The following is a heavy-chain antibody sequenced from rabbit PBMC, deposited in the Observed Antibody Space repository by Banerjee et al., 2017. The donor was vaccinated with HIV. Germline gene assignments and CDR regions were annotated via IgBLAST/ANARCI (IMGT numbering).Heavy chain of an antibody. Sequence: QEQLVESGGGLVKPEGSLTLTCKASGFSFSNKYVMCWVRQAPGKGLEWIACIYSSNGDTVYASWAKGRFTISKTSSTTVTLQMNSLTAADTATYFCARGGLVVGLNLWGPGTLVTVS. CDR3: ARGGLVVGLNL. CDR2: IYSSNGDT. J-gene: IGHJ4*01. D-gene: IGHD4-2*01. CDR1: GFSFSNKYV. V-gene: IGHV1S45*01.